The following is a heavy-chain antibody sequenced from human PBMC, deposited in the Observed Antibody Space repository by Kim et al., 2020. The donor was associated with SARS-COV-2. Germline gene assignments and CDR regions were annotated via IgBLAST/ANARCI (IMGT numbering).Heavy chain of an antibody. J-gene: IGHJ5*02. D-gene: IGHD3-9*01. V-gene: IGHV1-69*13. Sequence: SVKVSCKASGGTFSSHTINWVRQAPGQGLEWMGGIIAIIGTVKYAQKFQGRVTITADESTTTAFMELSSLRSEDTAVYYCATKGWPPFDGCWLNCVDAWGQGTLVTVSP. CDR2: IIAIIGTV. CDR3: ATKGWPPFDGCWLNCVDA. CDR1: GGTFSSHT.